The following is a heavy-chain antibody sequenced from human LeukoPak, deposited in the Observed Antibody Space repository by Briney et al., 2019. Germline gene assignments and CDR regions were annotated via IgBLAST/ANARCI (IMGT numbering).Heavy chain of an antibody. D-gene: IGHD1-26*01. CDR2: IRYDGSNK. CDR1: GFTFRSYG. V-gene: IGHV3-30*02. Sequence: PGGSLLLSCAASGFTFRSYGMHWVRQAPSKGLEWVALIRYDGSNKYYADSVKGRFTSSRDNSKNTLYLQMNSLRAEDTAVYYCANTRGSYSFFVLSNWGQGTLVTVSS. J-gene: IGHJ4*02. CDR3: ANTRGSYSFFVLSN.